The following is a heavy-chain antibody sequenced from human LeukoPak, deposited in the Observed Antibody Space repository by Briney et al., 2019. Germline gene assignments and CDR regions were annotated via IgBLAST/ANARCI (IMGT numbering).Heavy chain of an antibody. Sequence: GGSLRLSCAVSGFTLSNYGMNWVRQAPGKGLEWVSVISGSGGKTYYADSVKGRFTISRDNSKNTLYLQMSSLRAEDTALYYCVKEAEVSPLSYFDHWGXGTLVAVSS. CDR3: VKEAEVSPLSYFDH. CDR1: GFTLSNYG. CDR2: ISGSGGKT. D-gene: IGHD2/OR15-2a*01. J-gene: IGHJ4*02. V-gene: IGHV3-23*01.